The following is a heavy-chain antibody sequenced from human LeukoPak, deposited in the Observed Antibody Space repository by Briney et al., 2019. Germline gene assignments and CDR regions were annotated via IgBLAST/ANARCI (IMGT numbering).Heavy chain of an antibody. CDR2: IYYSGST. V-gene: IGHV4-59*01. D-gene: IGHD3-16*01. J-gene: IGHJ3*02. CDR1: GGSISSYY. CDR3: ARWGTTLSFDI. Sequence: PSETLSLTCTVSGGSISSYYRSWIRQPPGKGLEWIGYIYYSGSTNYNPSLKSRVTISVDTSKNQFSLKLSSVTAADTAVYYCARWGTTLSFDIWGQGSMVTVSS.